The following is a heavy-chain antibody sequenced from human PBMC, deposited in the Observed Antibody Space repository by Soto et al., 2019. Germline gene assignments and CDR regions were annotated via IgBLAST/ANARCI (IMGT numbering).Heavy chain of an antibody. V-gene: IGHV2-26*01. Sequence: QVTLKESGPVLVNPTETLTLRCTVSGLSITDSEMGVSWIRRPPGQPLEWLAHIDSSGEKSYRTFLKSRLGISKDTSKGQIVLNMTNMDPADTATYYCARRHLAVAVSPGFDPWGQGIPVTVSS. CDR3: ARRHLAVAVSPGFDP. CDR2: IDSSGEK. D-gene: IGHD6-19*01. CDR1: GLSITDSEMG. J-gene: IGHJ5*02.